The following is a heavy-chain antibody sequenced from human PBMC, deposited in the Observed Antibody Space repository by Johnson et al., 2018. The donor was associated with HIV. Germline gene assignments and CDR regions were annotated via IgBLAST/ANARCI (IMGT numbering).Heavy chain of an antibody. V-gene: IGHV3-15*01. CDR2: IKSKTDGGTT. CDR3: ITDLERLWVGEWGAFDI. D-gene: IGHD3-10*01. J-gene: IGHJ3*02. Sequence: VQLVESGGGLVKPGGSLRLSCAASGFTFSNAWMSWARQAPGKGLEWVGRIKSKTDGGTTDYAAPVKGRFTISRDDSKNTLYLQMNSLKTEETALYDCITDLERLWVGEWGAFDIWGQGTMVTVSS. CDR1: GFTFSNAW.